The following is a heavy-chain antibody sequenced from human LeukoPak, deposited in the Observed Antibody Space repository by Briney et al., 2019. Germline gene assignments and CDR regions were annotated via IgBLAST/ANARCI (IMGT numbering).Heavy chain of an antibody. CDR3: ARVYGGSYHYYYYMDV. Sequence: GGSLRLSRAASGFTFRNYAMSWVRQAPGKGLAWVSSINNGGENTYYEDSVKGRFTISRDNYKNTLYFQMNSLRAEDTAVYFCARVYGGSYHYYYYMDVWGKGITVTVSS. CDR1: GFTFRNYA. CDR2: INNGGENT. V-gene: IGHV3-23*01. D-gene: IGHD3-16*02. J-gene: IGHJ6*03.